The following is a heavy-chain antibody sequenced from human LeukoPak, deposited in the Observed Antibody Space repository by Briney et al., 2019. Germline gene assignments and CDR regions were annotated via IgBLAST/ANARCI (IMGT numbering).Heavy chain of an antibody. D-gene: IGHD4-17*01. CDR3: AREYGDYEYAFDI. CDR2: LDPEGGGL. V-gene: IGHV1-24*01. J-gene: IGHJ3*02. Sequence: ASVKVSCKVSGNSLIYLSMHWVRQAPGKGLEWLGGLDPEGGGLIYAQNFQGRVIMTEDTSTSTAYMELRSLRSDDTAVYYCAREYGDYEYAFDIWGQGTMVTVSS. CDR1: GNSLIYLS.